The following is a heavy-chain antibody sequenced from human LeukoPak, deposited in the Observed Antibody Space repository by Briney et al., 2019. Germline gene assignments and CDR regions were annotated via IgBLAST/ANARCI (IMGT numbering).Heavy chain of an antibody. D-gene: IGHD1-1*01. CDR3: AKGYNWNDGNFDY. V-gene: IGHV3-30*04. J-gene: IGHJ4*02. CDR2: VSHDGINK. CDR1: AFTFNTYA. Sequence: GGSLRLSCAASAFTFNTYAMHWVRQAPGKGLEWVAVVSHDGINKFYADSVKGRFTISRDNAKNSLYLQMNSLRAEDTALYYCAKGYNWNDGNFDYWGQGTLVTVSS.